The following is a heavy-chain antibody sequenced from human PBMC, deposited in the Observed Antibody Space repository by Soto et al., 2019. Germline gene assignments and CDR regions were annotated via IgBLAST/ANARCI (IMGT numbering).Heavy chain of an antibody. D-gene: IGHD6-19*01. CDR2: ISSSGDTT. CDR3: AKPGYLENWLVRGCFDY. V-gene: IGHV3-23*01. J-gene: IGHJ4*02. CDR1: GFTFSSYA. Sequence: GGSLRLSCAASGFTFSSYALSWVRQAPGKGLEWVSAISSSGDTTHYADSVKGRFIISRDNSKDTLYLQLTSLRAEDTAVYYRAKPGYLENWLVRGCFDYWGQGTMVTVSS.